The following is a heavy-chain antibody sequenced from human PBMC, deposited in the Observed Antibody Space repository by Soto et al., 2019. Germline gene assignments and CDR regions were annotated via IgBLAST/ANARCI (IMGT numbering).Heavy chain of an antibody. CDR1: GGSFSGYY. CDR3: ARANYGDYDYYYYYMDV. Sequence: PSETLSLTCAVYGGSFSGYYWSWIRQPPGKGLEWIGEINHSGSTNYNPSLKSRVTISVDTSKNQFSLKLSSVTAADTAVYYCARANYGDYDYYYYYMDVWGKGTTVTVSS. V-gene: IGHV4-34*01. D-gene: IGHD4-17*01. J-gene: IGHJ6*03. CDR2: INHSGST.